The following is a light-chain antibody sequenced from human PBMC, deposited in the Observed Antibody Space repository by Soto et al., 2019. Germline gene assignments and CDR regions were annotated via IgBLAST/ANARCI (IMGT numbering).Light chain of an antibody. CDR2: DVT. V-gene: IGLV2-11*01. CDR1: SSDVGGYDY. Sequence: QSALTQPRSVSGSPGQSVTISCTGTSSDVGGYDYVSWLQQHPDKAPKLMIYDVTKRPSGVPDRFSGSKSGNTASLIISGLRADDEADYYCCSYAGRYSYVFGTGTKVTVL. CDR3: CSYAGRYSYV. J-gene: IGLJ1*01.